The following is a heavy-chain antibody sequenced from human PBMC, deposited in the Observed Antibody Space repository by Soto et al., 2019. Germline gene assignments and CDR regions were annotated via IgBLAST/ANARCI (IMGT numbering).Heavy chain of an antibody. D-gene: IGHD3-3*02. CDR3: AHAFGGTSWPNDAFDI. CDR1: GFSLSTSGVG. V-gene: IGHV2-5*02. Sequence: SGPTLVNPTQTLTLTCTFSGFSLSTSGVGVGWIRQPPGKALEWLALIYWDDDKRYSPSLKSRLTITKDTSKNQVVLTMTNMDPVDTATYYCAHAFGGTSWPNDAFDIWGQGTAVTVSS. J-gene: IGHJ3*02. CDR2: IYWDDDK.